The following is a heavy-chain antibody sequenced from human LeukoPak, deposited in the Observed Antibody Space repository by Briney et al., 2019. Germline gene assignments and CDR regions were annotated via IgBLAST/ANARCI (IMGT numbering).Heavy chain of an antibody. V-gene: IGHV4-34*01. CDR2: INHSGST. Sequence: SETLSLTCAVYGGSFSGYYWSWIRQPPGKGLEWIGEINHSGSTNYNPSLKSRVTISVDTSKNQFSLKLSSVTAADTAVYYRARPARDFWSGYYINWFDPWGQGTLVTVSS. D-gene: IGHD3-3*01. CDR1: GGSFSGYY. CDR3: ARPARDFWSGYYINWFDP. J-gene: IGHJ5*02.